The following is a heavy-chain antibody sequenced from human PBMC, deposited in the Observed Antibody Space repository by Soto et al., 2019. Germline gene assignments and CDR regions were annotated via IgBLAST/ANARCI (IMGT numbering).Heavy chain of an antibody. CDR1: GFTFSSYG. D-gene: IGHD3-9*01. V-gene: IGHV3-30*18. CDR3: ANLQIPYYDILTAPDAFDI. CDR2: ISYDRSNK. Sequence: PGGSLRLSCAASGFTFSSYGMHWVRQAPGKGLEWVAVISYDRSNKYYADSVKGRFTISRDNTKNTLYLQMNSLRAEDTAVYYCANLQIPYYDILTAPDAFDIWGQGTMVTVSS. J-gene: IGHJ3*02.